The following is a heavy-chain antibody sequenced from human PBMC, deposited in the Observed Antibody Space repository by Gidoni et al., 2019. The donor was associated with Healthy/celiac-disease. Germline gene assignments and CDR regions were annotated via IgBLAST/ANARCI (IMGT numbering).Heavy chain of an antibody. CDR1: GRTVSSYA. CDR3: ARAAGAPVAGRIWFDP. Sequence: QVQLVQSGAEVKKPGTSGKVSCEATGRTVSSYAISWVRQDPGQGFEWMGGIIPIFGTANYEQKFQGRVTITADKSTSTAYMDLSSLRSEDTAVYYCARAAGAPVAGRIWFDPWGQGTLVTVSS. CDR2: IIPIFGTA. J-gene: IGHJ5*02. D-gene: IGHD6-19*01. V-gene: IGHV1-69*06.